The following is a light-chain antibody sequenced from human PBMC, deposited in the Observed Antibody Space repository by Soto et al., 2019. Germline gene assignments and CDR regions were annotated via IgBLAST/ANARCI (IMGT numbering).Light chain of an antibody. CDR1: SSNIGSGYD. J-gene: IGLJ3*02. CDR3: QSYDSSLSGSDWV. V-gene: IGLV1-40*01. Sequence: QSVLTQPPSVSGAPGQRVTISCTGSSSNIGSGYDVHWYQQLPGTAPKLLIYANSNRPSGVPDRFSGSKSGTSASLAIKGLQAEDEADYYCQSYDSSLSGSDWVFVGGTKVTVL. CDR2: ANS.